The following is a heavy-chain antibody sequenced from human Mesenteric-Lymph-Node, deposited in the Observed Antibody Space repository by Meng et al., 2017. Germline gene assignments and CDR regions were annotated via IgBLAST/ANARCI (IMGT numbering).Heavy chain of an antibody. Sequence: ASVKVSCKASGYTFTSYAMHWLRQAPGQRLEWMGWISAYNGNTNYAQKLQGRVTMTTDTSTSTGYMELRSLRSDDTAVYYCARETSGSYSTLDQWGQGTLVTVSS. J-gene: IGHJ4*02. V-gene: IGHV1-18*01. CDR2: ISAYNGNT. CDR1: GYTFTSYA. CDR3: ARETSGSYSTLDQ. D-gene: IGHD1-26*01.